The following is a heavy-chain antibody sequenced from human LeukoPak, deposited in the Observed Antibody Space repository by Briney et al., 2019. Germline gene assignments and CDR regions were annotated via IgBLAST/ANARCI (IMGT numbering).Heavy chain of an antibody. D-gene: IGHD3-22*01. Sequence: PGGSLRLSCAASGFTFSSYAMSWVRQAPGKGLEWVSAISGSGGSTYYADSVKGRFTISRDNSKNTLYLQMNSLRAEDTAVYYCAKDGDYYDSSGYPYYFDYWGQGTLVTVSS. CDR3: AKDGDYYDSSGYPYYFDY. J-gene: IGHJ4*02. V-gene: IGHV3-23*01. CDR2: ISGSGGST. CDR1: GFTFSSYA.